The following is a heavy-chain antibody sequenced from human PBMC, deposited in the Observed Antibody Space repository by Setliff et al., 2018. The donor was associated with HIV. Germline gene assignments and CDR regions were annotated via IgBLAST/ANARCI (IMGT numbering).Heavy chain of an antibody. V-gene: IGHV1-8*02. CDR3: ASSWSRVPYYGMDV. J-gene: IGHJ6*02. CDR2: MNPNSGNT. D-gene: IGHD6-13*01. Sequence: ASVKVSCKASGYTFTSYDINWVRQATGQGLEWMGWMNPNSGNTGYAQKFQGRVTMTRNTSISTADMELSSLRSDDTAVYYCASSWSRVPYYGMDVWGQGTTVTVSS. CDR1: GYTFTSYD.